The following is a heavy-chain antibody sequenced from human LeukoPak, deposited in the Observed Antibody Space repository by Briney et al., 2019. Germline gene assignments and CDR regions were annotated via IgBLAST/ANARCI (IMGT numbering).Heavy chain of an antibody. CDR2: IYTLGST. CDR3: ATYSMGAFDI. Sequence: SETLSLTCTVSGGSISSGGFYWSWIRQPAGKGLEWIGRIYTLGSTNYNPSLKSRLTISVDTSKNQFSLTLRSVTAADTAVYYGATYSMGAFDIWGQGTMVTVSS. J-gene: IGHJ3*02. V-gene: IGHV4-61*02. D-gene: IGHD6-13*01. CDR1: GGSISSGGFY.